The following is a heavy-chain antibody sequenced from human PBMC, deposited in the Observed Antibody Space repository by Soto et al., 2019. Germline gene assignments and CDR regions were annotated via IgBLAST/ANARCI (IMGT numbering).Heavy chain of an antibody. Sequence: QVQLQQWGAGLLKPSETLSLTCAVYGGSFSGYYWTWIRQAPGKGLEWIGEINHCGGTNYNSSLKSRVTISVDTSKNQFSLILYSVTAADTAVYYCVRGRQYYQFWSGCQNEGPCAMDVWGQGTTVTVSS. CDR3: VRGRQYYQFWSGCQNEGPCAMDV. CDR1: GGSFSGYY. J-gene: IGHJ6*02. V-gene: IGHV4-34*02. CDR2: INHCGGT. D-gene: IGHD3-3*02.